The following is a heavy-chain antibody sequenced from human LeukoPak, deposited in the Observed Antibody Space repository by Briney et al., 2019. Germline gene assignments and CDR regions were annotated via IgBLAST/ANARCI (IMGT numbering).Heavy chain of an antibody. J-gene: IGHJ3*02. CDR2: IYTSGST. D-gene: IGHD1-26*01. CDR3: ATTPWGVGAEAFDI. V-gene: IGHV4-61*02. CDR1: GGSISSGSYY. Sequence: PSETLSLTCTVSGGSISSGSYYWSWIRQPAGKGLEWIGRIYTSGSTNYNPSLKSRVTISVDTSKNQFSLKLSSVTAADTAVYYCATTPWGVGAEAFDIWGQGTMVTVSS.